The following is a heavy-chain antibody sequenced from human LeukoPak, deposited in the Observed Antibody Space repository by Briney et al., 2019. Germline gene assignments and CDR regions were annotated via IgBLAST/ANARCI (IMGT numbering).Heavy chain of an antibody. CDR1: GFTFSSYW. CDR3: ARDPHWLVRVAFDI. V-gene: IGHV3-74*01. D-gene: IGHD6-19*01. Sequence: PGGSLRLSCAASGFTFSSYWMHWVRQAPGKGLVWVSRINSDASSTSYADSVKGRFTISRDNSKNTLYLQMNSLRAEDTAVYYCARDPHWLVRVAFDIWGQGTMVTVSS. J-gene: IGHJ3*02. CDR2: INSDASST.